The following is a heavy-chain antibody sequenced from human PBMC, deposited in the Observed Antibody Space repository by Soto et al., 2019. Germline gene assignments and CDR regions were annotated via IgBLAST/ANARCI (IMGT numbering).Heavy chain of an antibody. Sequence: ASVKVSCKASGYTFTVYYMHWVRQAPGQGFEWMGWINPNSGGTNYAQKFQGWVTMTRDTSISTAYMELSRLRSDDTAVYYCARDRGGKAAGTLLNWFDPWGQGTLVTVS. J-gene: IGHJ5*02. CDR3: ARDRGGKAAGTLLNWFDP. CDR2: INPNSGGT. D-gene: IGHD6-13*01. V-gene: IGHV1-2*04. CDR1: GYTFTVYY.